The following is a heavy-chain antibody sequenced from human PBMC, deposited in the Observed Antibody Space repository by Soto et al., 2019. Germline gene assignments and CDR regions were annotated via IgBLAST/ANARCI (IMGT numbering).Heavy chain of an antibody. D-gene: IGHD3-10*01. V-gene: IGHV3-15*01. J-gene: IGHJ4*02. CDR2: IKSKTDGGTT. CDR1: GFSITNAW. CDR3: AKESYNRRTDFDY. Sequence: GGSLRLSCAASGFSITNAWMTWVRQPPGKGLEWVGRIKSKTDGGTTDYVAPVKGRFTISRDDSKNTLYLQMNSLRAEDTALYYCAKESYNRRTDFDYWGQGTLVTVSS.